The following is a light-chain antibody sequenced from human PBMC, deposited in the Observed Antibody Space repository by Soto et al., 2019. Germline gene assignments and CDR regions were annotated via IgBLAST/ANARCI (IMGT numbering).Light chain of an antibody. Sequence: AIPMTQSPSSLSASVGDRVTITCRASQAIRTELGWYQQKPGKAPRLLIYGTFSLQSGVPSRFSGSGSGTDFTLTISSLQPDDFATYYCLQDFKYPRTFGQGTKVEVK. CDR1: QAIRTE. V-gene: IGKV1-6*01. J-gene: IGKJ1*01. CDR3: LQDFKYPRT. CDR2: GTF.